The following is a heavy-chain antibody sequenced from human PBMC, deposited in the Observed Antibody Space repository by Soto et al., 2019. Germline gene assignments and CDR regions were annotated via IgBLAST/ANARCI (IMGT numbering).Heavy chain of an antibody. D-gene: IGHD3-9*01. V-gene: IGHV1-2*02. CDR1: GYTFTGYY. J-gene: IGHJ4*02. Sequence: AAVKVSCKASGYTFTGYYMHWVRQAPGQGLEWMGWINPNSGGTNYAQKFQGRATMTRDTSISTAYMELSRLRSDDTAVYYCAILTSTRYFDYWGQGTLVTVSS. CDR3: AILTSTRYFDY. CDR2: INPNSGGT.